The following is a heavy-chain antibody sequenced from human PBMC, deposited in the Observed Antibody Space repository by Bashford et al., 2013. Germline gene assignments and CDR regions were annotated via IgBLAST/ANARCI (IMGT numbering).Heavy chain of an antibody. J-gene: IGHJ4*02. Sequence: SLRLSCATSGFIFDDFAMHWVRQAPGKGLEWVSGVNWNGDKIGYADSVKGRFTMSRDNAKNSLSLQMNSLRAEDTAVYYCVQRRVGFTGPFDYWGQGTLVTVSS. D-gene: IGHD4-11*01. CDR1: GFIFDDFA. CDR2: VNWNGDKI. V-gene: IGHV3-9*01. CDR3: VQRRVGFTGPFDY.